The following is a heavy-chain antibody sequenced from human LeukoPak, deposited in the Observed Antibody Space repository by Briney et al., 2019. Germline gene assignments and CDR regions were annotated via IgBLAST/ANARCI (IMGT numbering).Heavy chain of an antibody. Sequence: ASVKVSCEASGGTFISYAISWVRQAPGQGLEWMGRIIPILGIANYAQKFQGRVMITADKSTSTAYMELSSLRSEDTAVYYCAREEGYSYGSGDAFDIWGQGTMVTVSS. CDR2: IIPILGIA. CDR1: GGTFISYA. J-gene: IGHJ3*02. V-gene: IGHV1-69*04. D-gene: IGHD5-18*01. CDR3: AREEGYSYGSGDAFDI.